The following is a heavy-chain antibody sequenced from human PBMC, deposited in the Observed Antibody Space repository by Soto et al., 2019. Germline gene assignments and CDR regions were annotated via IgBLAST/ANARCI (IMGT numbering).Heavy chain of an antibody. V-gene: IGHV3-30-3*01. CDR2: ISYDGNNK. J-gene: IGHJ4*02. Sequence: GGSLRLSCAASGFTFSNYTMHWVRQAPGKGLEWVAVISYDGNNKYYADSVKGRFTISRDNSKKTLYLQMNSLRAEDTAVYYCVRPGGRYTYGTHDCWGLGTLVNVSS. CDR1: GFTFSNYT. D-gene: IGHD5-18*01. CDR3: VRPGGRYTYGTHDC.